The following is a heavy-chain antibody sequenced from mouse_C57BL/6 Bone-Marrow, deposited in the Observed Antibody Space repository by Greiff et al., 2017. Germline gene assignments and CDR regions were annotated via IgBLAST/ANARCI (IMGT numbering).Heavy chain of an antibody. CDR3: TSADYGPRTNAIDY. J-gene: IGHJ4*01. CDR2: IDPENGDT. V-gene: IGHV14-4*01. D-gene: IGHD1-2*01. CDR1: GFNINDDY. Sequence: EVQLQQSGAELVRPGASVKLSCTASGFNINDDYMHWVKQRPEQGLEWIGWIDPENGDTKYDSKFQGKATITADTSSTTAYLQLSSLTSESTTVYYYTSADYGPRTNAIDYWGQGTTVTVSS.